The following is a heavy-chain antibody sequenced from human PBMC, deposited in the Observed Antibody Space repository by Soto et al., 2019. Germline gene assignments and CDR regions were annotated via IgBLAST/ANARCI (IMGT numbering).Heavy chain of an antibody. Sequence: SQTLSLTCAISGDSVSSNSAAWNWIRQSPSRGLEWLGRTYYRSKWYNDYAVSVKSRITINPDTSKNQFSLQLNSVTPEDTAVYYCARDPSKWNYSLYAFDIWGQGTMVTVSS. D-gene: IGHD1-7*01. V-gene: IGHV6-1*01. CDR1: GDSVSSNSAA. CDR3: ARDPSKWNYSLYAFDI. J-gene: IGHJ3*02. CDR2: TYYRSKWYN.